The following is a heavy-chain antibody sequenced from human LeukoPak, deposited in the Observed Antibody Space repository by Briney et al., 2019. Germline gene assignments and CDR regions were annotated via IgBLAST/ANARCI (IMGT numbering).Heavy chain of an antibody. Sequence: SETLSLTCTVSGGSISSSSYYWGWIRQPPGKGLEWIGSTYYSGSTYYNPSLKSRVTISVDTSKNQFSLKLSSVTAADTAVYYCAREQKSSGLDWFDPWGQGTLVTVSS. V-gene: IGHV4-39*01. CDR3: AREQKSSGLDWFDP. J-gene: IGHJ5*02. D-gene: IGHD3-22*01. CDR2: TYYSGST. CDR1: GGSISSSSYY.